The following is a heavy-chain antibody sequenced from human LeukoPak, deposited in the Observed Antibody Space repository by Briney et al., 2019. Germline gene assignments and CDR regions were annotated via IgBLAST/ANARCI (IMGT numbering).Heavy chain of an antibody. D-gene: IGHD3-10*02. V-gene: IGHV3-66*01. CDR2: IYSGGST. CDR1: GFTVSSNY. Sequence: GGSLRLSCAASGFTVSSNYMSWVRQAPGKGLEWVSVIYSGGSTYYADSVKGRFTISRDNSKNTLYLQMNSLRAEGTAVYYCARDLGLGSTHDAFDIWGQGTMVTVSS. CDR3: ARDLGLGSTHDAFDI. J-gene: IGHJ3*02.